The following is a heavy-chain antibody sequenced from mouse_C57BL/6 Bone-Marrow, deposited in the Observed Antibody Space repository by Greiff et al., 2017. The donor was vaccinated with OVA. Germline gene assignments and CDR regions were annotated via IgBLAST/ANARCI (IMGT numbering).Heavy chain of an antibody. CDR2: INPGSGGT. V-gene: IGHV1-54*01. Sequence: VQLQQPGAELVKPGASVKVSCKASGYAFTNYLIEWVKQRPGQGLEWIGVINPGSGGTNYNEKFKGKATLTADKSSSTAYMQLSSLTSEDSAVYFCARSRGYWGQGTTLTVSS. CDR1: GYAFTNYL. CDR3: ARSRGY. J-gene: IGHJ2*01.